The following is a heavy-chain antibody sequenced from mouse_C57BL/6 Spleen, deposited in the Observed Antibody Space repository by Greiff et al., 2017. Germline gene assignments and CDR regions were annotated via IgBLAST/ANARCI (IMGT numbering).Heavy chain of an antibody. Sequence: QVQLQQSGAELVRPGASVTLSCTASGYTFTDYEMHWVKQTPVHGLEWIGAIDPETGGTAYNQKFKGKAILTADKSSSTAYMELRSLTSEDSAVYYCTRRDSSGWYFDVWGTGTTVTVSS. D-gene: IGHD3-2*02. V-gene: IGHV1-15*01. J-gene: IGHJ1*03. CDR3: TRRDSSGWYFDV. CDR1: GYTFTDYE. CDR2: IDPETGGT.